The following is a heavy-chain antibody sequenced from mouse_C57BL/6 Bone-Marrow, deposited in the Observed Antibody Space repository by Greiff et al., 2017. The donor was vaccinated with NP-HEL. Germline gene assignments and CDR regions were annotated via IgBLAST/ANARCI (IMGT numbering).Heavy chain of an antibody. Sequence: EVKLMESGGGLVQPGGSLKLSCAASGFTFSDYGMAWVRQAPRKGPEWVAFISNLAYSIYYADTVTGRFTISRENAKNTLYLERSSLRSEDTAMYYCARRNWYYFDYWGQGTTLTVSS. J-gene: IGHJ2*01. D-gene: IGHD4-1*01. V-gene: IGHV5-15*01. CDR2: ISNLAYSI. CDR3: ARRNWYYFDY. CDR1: GFTFSDYG.